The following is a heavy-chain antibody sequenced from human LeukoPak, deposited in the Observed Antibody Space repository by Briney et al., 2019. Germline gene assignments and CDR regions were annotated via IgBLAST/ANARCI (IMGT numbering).Heavy chain of an antibody. CDR1: GFTFSSYR. V-gene: IGHV3-21*01. D-gene: IGHD3-9*01. CDR2: TTGSSSYI. Sequence: GGSLRLSCAASGFTFSSYRMNWVRQAPGKGLEWVSSTTGSSSYIYYADSLKGRFTISRDNAKNSLYLQMNSLRAEDTAVYYCASEAGFDWNWGQGTLVTVSS. CDR3: ASEAGFDWN. J-gene: IGHJ4*02.